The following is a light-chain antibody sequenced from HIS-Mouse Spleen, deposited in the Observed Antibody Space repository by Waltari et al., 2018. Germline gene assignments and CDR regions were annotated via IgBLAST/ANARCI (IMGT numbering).Light chain of an antibody. V-gene: IGKV1-39*01. CDR2: AAS. Sequence: DIQMTQSPSYLSASVGERVTITCRASQSISSYLNWYQQKPGKAPKLMISAASSVQSGFPSRFSCSGSGTDFTLTISSLQPEDFATYYCQQSYSTPWTFGQGTKVEIK. CDR3: QQSYSTPWT. J-gene: IGKJ1*01. CDR1: QSISSY.